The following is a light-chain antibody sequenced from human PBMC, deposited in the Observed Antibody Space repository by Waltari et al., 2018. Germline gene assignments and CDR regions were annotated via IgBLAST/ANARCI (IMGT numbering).Light chain of an antibody. V-gene: IGLV2-14*03. CDR3: SAYTSISTGV. J-gene: IGLJ2*01. CDR2: DVS. CDR1: SSDVGGYNY. Sequence: QSALTQPASVSGSPGQSITISCTGTSSDVGGYNYVSWYQQHPGKTPKLMILDVSYGPSGVSNRVSGSKSGNTASRTISGLQAEDEADYYCSAYTSISTGVFGGGTKLTVL.